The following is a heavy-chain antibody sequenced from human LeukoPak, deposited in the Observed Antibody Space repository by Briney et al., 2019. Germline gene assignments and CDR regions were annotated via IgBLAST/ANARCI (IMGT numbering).Heavy chain of an antibody. CDR3: ARDYSSPRGVAFDP. CDR2: IYYSGST. D-gene: IGHD6-13*01. CDR1: GGSISSGGYY. Sequence: SQTLSLTCTVSGGSISSGGYYWSWIRQHPGKGLEWIGYIYYSGSTYYNPSLKSRVTISVDTSKNQFSLKLSSVTAADTAVYYCARDYSSPRGVAFDPWGQGTLVTVSS. V-gene: IGHV4-31*03. J-gene: IGHJ5*02.